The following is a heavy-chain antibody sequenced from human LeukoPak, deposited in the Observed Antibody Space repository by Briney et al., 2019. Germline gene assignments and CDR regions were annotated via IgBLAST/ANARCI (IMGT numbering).Heavy chain of an antibody. CDR1: GGYISGSNYY. CDR3: ARLFDS. V-gene: IGHV4-39*01. J-gene: IGHJ4*02. Sequence: SETLSLTCTVSGGYISGSNYYWGWVCQPRWKVLQWIGKIYYSENTYYCPSLQSRASISVDTSKNQFSLKLRYVTAADTAVYFCARLFDSWGQGTLVTVSS. CDR2: IYYSENT.